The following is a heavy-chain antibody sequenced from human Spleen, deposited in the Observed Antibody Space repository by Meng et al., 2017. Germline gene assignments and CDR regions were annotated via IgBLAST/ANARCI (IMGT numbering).Heavy chain of an antibody. V-gene: IGHV4-34*01. D-gene: IGHD4-11*01. CDR1: GGSFSDSY. Sequence: GQPKQGGAGLLKPSGTPSLTCVVSGGSFSDSYWSWIRQPPGKGLEWIGEINHSGSTNYNPSLESRATISVDTSQNNLSLKLSSVTAADSAVYYCARGPTTMAHDFDYWGQGTLVTVSS. CDR3: ARGPTTMAHDFDY. CDR2: INHSGST. J-gene: IGHJ4*02.